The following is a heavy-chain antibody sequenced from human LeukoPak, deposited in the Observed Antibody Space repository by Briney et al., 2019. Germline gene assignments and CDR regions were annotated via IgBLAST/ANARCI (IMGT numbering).Heavy chain of an antibody. D-gene: IGHD5-18*01. V-gene: IGHV3-48*02. CDR2: ISGSSSAI. J-gene: IGHJ4*02. Sequence: PGGSLRLSCAASGFAFSSYSMNWVRQAPGKGLEWVSYISGSSSAIYYADSVKGRFTISGDIAKNSLYLQMNSLRDEDTAVYYCARDWRYSSDYWGQGTLVTVSS. CDR3: ARDWRYSSDY. CDR1: GFAFSSYS.